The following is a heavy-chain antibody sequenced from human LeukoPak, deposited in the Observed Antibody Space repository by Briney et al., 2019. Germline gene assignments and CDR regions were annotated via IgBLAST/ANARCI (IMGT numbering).Heavy chain of an antibody. CDR3: ARTTGPLDY. CDR1: GFTFSNYA. D-gene: IGHD4-17*01. J-gene: IGHJ4*02. Sequence: GGSLRLSCAASGFTFSNYAMHWVRRAPGKGLEYVSAISSYGDSTYYANSVKGRFTISRDNSKNTLYLQMGSLRADDMAVYYCARTTGPLDYWGQGTLVTVSS. V-gene: IGHV3-64*01. CDR2: ISSYGDST.